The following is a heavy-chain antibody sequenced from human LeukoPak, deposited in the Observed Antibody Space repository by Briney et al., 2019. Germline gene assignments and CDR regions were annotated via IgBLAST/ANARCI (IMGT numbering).Heavy chain of an antibody. Sequence: SETLSLTCAVYGGSFSGYYWSWIRQPPGKGLEWIGEINHSGSTNYNPSLKSRVTISVDTSKNQFSLKLSSVTAADTAVYYCARDLFLSDCSSTSCSLLWGQGTLVTVSS. J-gene: IGHJ4*02. D-gene: IGHD2-2*01. CDR1: GGSFSGYY. V-gene: IGHV4-34*01. CDR2: INHSGST. CDR3: ARDLFLSDCSSTSCSLL.